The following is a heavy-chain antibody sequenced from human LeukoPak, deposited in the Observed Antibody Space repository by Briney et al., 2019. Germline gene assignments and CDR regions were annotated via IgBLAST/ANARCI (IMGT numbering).Heavy chain of an antibody. CDR1: GFTLSSYW. D-gene: IGHD3-22*01. Sequence: GGSLRLSCAASGFTLSSYWMHWVRQAPGKGLVWVSRIKSDGRTNYADSVKGRFTISRDNSKNTLYLQMNSLRAEDTAVYYCARGQYYYDSSGYFDYWGQGTLVTVSS. V-gene: IGHV3-74*01. CDR2: IKSDGRT. CDR3: ARGQYYYDSSGYFDY. J-gene: IGHJ4*02.